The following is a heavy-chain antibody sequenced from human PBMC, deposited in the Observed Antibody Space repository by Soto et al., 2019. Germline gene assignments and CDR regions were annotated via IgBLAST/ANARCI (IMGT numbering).Heavy chain of an antibody. CDR2: ISYDGSNK. CDR1: GFTFSNYG. J-gene: IGHJ5*02. CDR3: AKAGGKQYQPFDP. Sequence: QVQLVESGGGVVQPGRSLRLSCAASGFTFSNYGMHWVRQAPGKGLEWVAVISYDGSNKYYADSVKGRFTISRDNSKNTLYLQMTSLRAEDTAMYYCAKAGGKQYQPFDPWGQGTLVTVSS. D-gene: IGHD3-16*01. V-gene: IGHV3-30*18.